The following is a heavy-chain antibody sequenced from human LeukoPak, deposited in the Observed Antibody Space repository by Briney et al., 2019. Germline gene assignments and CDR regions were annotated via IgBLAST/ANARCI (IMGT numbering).Heavy chain of an antibody. CDR1: GFTFSNYW. CDR3: ARDRYCSGA. V-gene: IGHV3-7*03. D-gene: IGHD2-15*01. CDR2: IKEDGSEK. Sequence: GGSLRLSCAASGFTFSNYWMSWVRQAQGKGLEWVANIKEDGSEKHHADSVKGRFTISRDNAKNSLYLQMNSLRAEDTAVYYCARDRYCSGAWGQGTLVTVSS. J-gene: IGHJ5*02.